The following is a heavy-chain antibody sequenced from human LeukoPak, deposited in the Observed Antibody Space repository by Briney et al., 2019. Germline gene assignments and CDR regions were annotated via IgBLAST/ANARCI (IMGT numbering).Heavy chain of an antibody. D-gene: IGHD3-3*01. CDR3: ARAGDDFWSDWFDP. CDR2: MNPNSGNT. CDR1: GYTFTSYD. V-gene: IGHV1-8*01. J-gene: IGHJ5*02. Sequence: ASVTVSCKASGYTFTSYDINWVRQATGQGLEWMGWMNPNSGNTGYAQKFQGRVTMTRNTSISTAYMELSSLRSEDTAVYYCARAGDDFWSDWFDPWGQGTLVTVSS.